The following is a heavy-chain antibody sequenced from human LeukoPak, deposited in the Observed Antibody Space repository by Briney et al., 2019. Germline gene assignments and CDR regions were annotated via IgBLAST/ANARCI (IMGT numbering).Heavy chain of an antibody. J-gene: IGHJ1*01. D-gene: IGHD3-16*01. CDR2: IYYSGST. CDR3: ASYTDHFQH. CDR1: GGSISSYY. Sequence: PSETLSLTCTVSGGSISSYYWSWIRQPSGKGLEWIGYIYYSGSTNYNPSLKSRVTISVDTSKNQFSLKLSSVTAADTAVYYCASYTDHFQHWGQGTLVTVSS. V-gene: IGHV4-59*08.